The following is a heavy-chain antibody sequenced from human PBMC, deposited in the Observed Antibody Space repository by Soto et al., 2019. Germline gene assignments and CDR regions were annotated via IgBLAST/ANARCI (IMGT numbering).Heavy chain of an antibody. Sequence: PGGSLRLSCTASGFTFGDYAMSWFRQAPGKGLEWVGLIRSKAYGGTTEYAASVKGRFTISRDDSKSIAYLQMNSLKTEDTAVYYCTRFHDYGDYSGFDYWGQGTLVTVSS. J-gene: IGHJ4*02. CDR3: TRFHDYGDYSGFDY. V-gene: IGHV3-49*03. CDR2: IRSKAYGGTT. CDR1: GFTFGDYA. D-gene: IGHD4-17*01.